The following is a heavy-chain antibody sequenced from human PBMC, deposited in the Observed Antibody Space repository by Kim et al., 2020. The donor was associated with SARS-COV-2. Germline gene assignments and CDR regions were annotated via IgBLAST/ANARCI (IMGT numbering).Heavy chain of an antibody. CDR3: ARDWGFGSSWLGSFDY. J-gene: IGHJ4*02. CDR1: GDSVSSNSAS. CDR2: TFYRSRWFH. V-gene: IGHV6-1*01. Sequence: SQTLSLTCAISGDSVSSNSASWNWIRQSPSRGLEWLGRTFYRSRWFHEYAVSVKNRITINPDTSKNQFSLQLNSVTPEDTAVYYCARDWGFGSSWLGSFDYWGQGTLVPVSS. D-gene: IGHD6-13*01.